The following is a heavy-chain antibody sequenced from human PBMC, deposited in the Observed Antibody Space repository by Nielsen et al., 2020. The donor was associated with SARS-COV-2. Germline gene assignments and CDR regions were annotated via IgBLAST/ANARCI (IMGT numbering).Heavy chain of an antibody. J-gene: IGHJ4*02. D-gene: IGHD1-26*01. CDR3: AKSGELSMIDY. V-gene: IGHV3-48*01. CDR2: ISSSSSTI. Sequence: GESLKISCAASGFTFSSYSMNWVRQAPGKGLEWVSYISSSSSTIYYADSVKGRFTISRDNSKNTLYLQMNSLRAEDTAVYYCAKSGELSMIDYWGQGTLVTVSS. CDR1: GFTFSSYS.